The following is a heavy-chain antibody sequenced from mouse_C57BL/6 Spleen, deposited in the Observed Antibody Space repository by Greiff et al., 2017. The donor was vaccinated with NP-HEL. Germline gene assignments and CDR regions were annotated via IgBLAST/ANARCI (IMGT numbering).Heavy chain of an antibody. CDR2: IDPSDSYT. Sequence: QVQLQQPGAELVRPGTSVKLSCKASGYTFTSYWMHWVKQRPGQGLEWIGVIDPSDSYTNYNQKFKGKATLTVDTSSSTAYMQLSSLTSEDSAVYYCARGEGKNFDYWGQGTTLTVSS. CDR1: GYTFTSYW. V-gene: IGHV1-59*01. J-gene: IGHJ2*01. CDR3: ARGEGKNFDY.